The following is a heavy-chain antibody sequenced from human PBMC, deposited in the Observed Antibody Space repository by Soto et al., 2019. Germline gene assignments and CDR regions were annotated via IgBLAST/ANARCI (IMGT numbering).Heavy chain of an antibody. Sequence: QVQLVQSGAEVKKPGASVKVSCKASGYTFTSYGISWVRQAPGQGLEWMGGISAYNGNTNDAQKLQGRVTMTTDTSTSTAYSELKSLTSDDTAVYCCARVLRDRRYGSGSDYNWSSYYYYMEVWGKGTTVTVSS. D-gene: IGHD3-10*01. CDR1: GYTFTSYG. CDR3: ARVLRDRRYGSGSDYNWSSYYYYMEV. J-gene: IGHJ6*03. CDR2: ISAYNGNT. V-gene: IGHV1-18*01.